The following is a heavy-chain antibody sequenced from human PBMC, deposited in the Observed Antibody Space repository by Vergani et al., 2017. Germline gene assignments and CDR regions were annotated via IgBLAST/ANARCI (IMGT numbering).Heavy chain of an antibody. D-gene: IGHD6-13*01. CDR3: AGDTHSWQRADR. V-gene: IGHV4-59*02. CDR2: LSTTGGA. J-gene: IGHJ5*02. CDR1: GVSVTAYN. Sequence: QAQLQESVPGLVKTSETLSLTCHVFGVSVTAYNCNWIRQAPGKGLGWIGSLSTTGGATHASHNPSLKSGVSISVDTSKSQFSLGLTSVTAADSAIYYCAGDTHSWQRADRWGQGLLVSVSS.